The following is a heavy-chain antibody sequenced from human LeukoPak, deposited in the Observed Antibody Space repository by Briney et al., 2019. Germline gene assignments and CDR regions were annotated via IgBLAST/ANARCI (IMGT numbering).Heavy chain of an antibody. CDR2: INHDGTSA. J-gene: IGHJ5*02. CDR3: ARVPPGGVLDP. Sequence: PGGSLRLSCATSGFTFTTFWMHWVRQAPGKGLVWVSRINHDGTSANYADSVKGRFSISRDNAKNTVYLQMNSLRAEDTAVYYCARVPPGGVLDPWGQGTLVTVSS. V-gene: IGHV3-74*01. CDR1: GFTFTTFW. D-gene: IGHD1-14*01.